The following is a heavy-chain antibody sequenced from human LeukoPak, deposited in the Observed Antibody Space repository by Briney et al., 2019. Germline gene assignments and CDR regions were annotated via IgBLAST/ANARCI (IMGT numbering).Heavy chain of an antibody. D-gene: IGHD3-10*01. CDR1: GGSISSSNW. V-gene: IGHV4-4*02. Sequence: SGTLSLTCAVSGGSISSSNWWSWVRQPPGKGLEWIGEIYHSGSTNYNPSLKSRVTMSIDTSKNQFSLKLSSVTAADTAVYYCARVLFGFGEFNANWFDPWGQGTLVTVSS. J-gene: IGHJ5*02. CDR2: IYHSGST. CDR3: ARVLFGFGEFNANWFDP.